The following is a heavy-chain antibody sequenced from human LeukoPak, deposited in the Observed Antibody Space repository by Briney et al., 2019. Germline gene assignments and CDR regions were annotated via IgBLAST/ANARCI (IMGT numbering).Heavy chain of an antibody. CDR2: IYSGGST. J-gene: IGHJ6*02. Sequence: GGSLRLSCAASGFTVSSNYMSWVRQAPGKGLEWVSVIYSGGSTYCADSVKGRFTISRDNSKNTLYLQMNSLRAEDTAVYYCARAPSGSYYPYYYYYGMDVWGQGTTVTVSS. CDR1: GFTVSSNY. CDR3: ARAPSGSYYPYYYYYGMDV. V-gene: IGHV3-53*01. D-gene: IGHD1-26*01.